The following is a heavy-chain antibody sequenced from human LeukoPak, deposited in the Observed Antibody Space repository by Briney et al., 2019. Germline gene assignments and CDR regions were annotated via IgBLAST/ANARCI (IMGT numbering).Heavy chain of an antibody. V-gene: IGHV3-23*01. CDR2: ISGSGGST. D-gene: IGHD3-22*01. J-gene: IGHJ4*02. CDR1: GFTFSSYG. CDR3: VKDGRRISMIVVVRRGHYFDY. Sequence: GGSLRLSCAASGFTFSSYGMSWVRQAPGKGLEWVSAISGSGGSTYYADSVKGRFTISRDNSKNTLYLQMNSLRAEDTAVYYCVKDGRRISMIVVVRRGHYFDYWGRGTLVTVSS.